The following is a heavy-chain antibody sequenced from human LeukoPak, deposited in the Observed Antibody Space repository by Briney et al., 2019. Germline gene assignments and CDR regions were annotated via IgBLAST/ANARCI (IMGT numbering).Heavy chain of an antibody. CDR2: IYTSGST. J-gene: IGHJ6*02. D-gene: IGHD2-8*01. CDR1: GGSISSYY. Sequence: SETLSLTCTVSGGSISSYYWSWTRQPAGKGLEWIGRIYTSGSTNYNPSLKSRVTMSVDTSKNQFSLKLSSVTAADTAVYYCARDRVLMVYATYYYYYGMDVWGQGTTVTVSS. V-gene: IGHV4-4*07. CDR3: ARDRVLMVYATYYYYYGMDV.